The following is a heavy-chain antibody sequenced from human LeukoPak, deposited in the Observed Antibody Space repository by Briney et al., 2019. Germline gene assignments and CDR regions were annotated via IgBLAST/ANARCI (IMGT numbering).Heavy chain of an antibody. D-gene: IGHD3-10*02. CDR1: GFTFSSYA. CDR2: ITSDGGST. Sequence: PGGSLRLSCAASGFTFSSYAMHWVRQAPGKGLEYVSGITSDGGSTYYANSVKGRFTISRDNSKNTLYLQMGSLRAEDMAVYYCAELGITMIGGVWGKGTTVTISS. CDR3: AELGITMIGGV. V-gene: IGHV3-64*01. J-gene: IGHJ6*04.